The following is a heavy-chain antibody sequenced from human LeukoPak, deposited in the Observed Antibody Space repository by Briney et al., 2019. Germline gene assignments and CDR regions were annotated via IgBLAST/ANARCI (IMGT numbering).Heavy chain of an antibody. CDR2: INHSGST. J-gene: IGHJ4*02. V-gene: IGHV4-34*01. D-gene: IGHD3-10*01. CDR1: GGSFSVYY. CDR3: ARGRVSGSGSYY. Sequence: SETLSLTCAVYGGSFSVYYWTWIRQSPGKGLEWIGEINHSGSTDYNPSLKGRVTISVDTSKNQFSLKLSSVTAADTAVYYCARGRVSGSGSYYWGQGTLVTVSS.